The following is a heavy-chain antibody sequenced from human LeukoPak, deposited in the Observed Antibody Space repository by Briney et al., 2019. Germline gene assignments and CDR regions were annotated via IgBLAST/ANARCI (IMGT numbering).Heavy chain of an antibody. CDR1: GGTFSSYA. V-gene: IGHV1-46*01. Sequence: ASVKVSCKASGGTFSSYAISWVRQAPGQGLEWMGIINPSGGSTSYAQKFQGRVTMTRDMSTSTVYMELSSLRSEDTAVYYCARDARISGYDSSSSLWFDPWGQGTLVTVSS. J-gene: IGHJ5*02. CDR2: INPSGGST. CDR3: ARDARISGYDSSSSLWFDP. D-gene: IGHD5-12*01.